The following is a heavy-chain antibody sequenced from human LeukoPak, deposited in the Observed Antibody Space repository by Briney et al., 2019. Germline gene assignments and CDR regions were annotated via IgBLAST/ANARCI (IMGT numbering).Heavy chain of an antibody. Sequence: PGGSLRLSCAASGFTSDVYGMSWVRQAPGKGLEWVSGIRRNGGSTGYAESVKGRLTISSDTAKNSLYLQMNSLRAEDTALYHCARGNSNFDYWGQGTLVTVSS. CDR3: ARGNSNFDY. CDR1: GFTSDVYG. V-gene: IGHV3-20*01. D-gene: IGHD3-10*01. J-gene: IGHJ4*02. CDR2: IRRNGGST.